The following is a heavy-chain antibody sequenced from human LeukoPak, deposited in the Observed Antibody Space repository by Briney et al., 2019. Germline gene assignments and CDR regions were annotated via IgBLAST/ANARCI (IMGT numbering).Heavy chain of an antibody. J-gene: IGHJ4*02. V-gene: IGHV4-4*02. Sequence: PSGTLSLTCAVSGGSISSSNWWSWVRQPPGKGLEWIGEIYHSGSTNYNPSLKSRVTISVDKSKNQFSLKLSSVTAADTAVYYCASESSGWYEGGFDYWGQGTLVTVSS. CDR3: ASESSGWYEGGFDY. D-gene: IGHD6-19*01. CDR1: GGSISSSNW. CDR2: IYHSGST.